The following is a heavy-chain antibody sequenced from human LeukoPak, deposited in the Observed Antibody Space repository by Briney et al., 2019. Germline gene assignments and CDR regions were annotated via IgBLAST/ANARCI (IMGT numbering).Heavy chain of an antibody. CDR3: SWDHTGKEDI. J-gene: IGHJ3*02. Sequence: GGSLRLSCAASGSTFSHYWMHWVRQAPGKGLVWVSRINPDGSRTDYADSVAGRFTISRDNAKNTLYLQMNSLRADDTAVYYCSWDHTGKEDIWGQGTMVTVSS. V-gene: IGHV3-74*01. CDR2: INPDGSRT. CDR1: GSTFSHYW. D-gene: IGHD1-26*01.